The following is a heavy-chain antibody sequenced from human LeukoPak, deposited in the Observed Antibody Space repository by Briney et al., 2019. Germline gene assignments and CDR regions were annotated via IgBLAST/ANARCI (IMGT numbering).Heavy chain of an antibody. CDR2: IIPIFGTA. V-gene: IGHV1-69*06. J-gene: IGHJ3*02. CDR1: GGTFSSYA. D-gene: IGHD5-12*01. Sequence: ASVKVPCKASGGTFSSYAISWVRQAPGQGLEWMGGIIPIFGTANYAQKFQGRVTITADKSTSTAYMELSSLRSEDTAVYYCATEKHVDIVATGEAFDIWGQGTMVTVSS. CDR3: ATEKHVDIVATGEAFDI.